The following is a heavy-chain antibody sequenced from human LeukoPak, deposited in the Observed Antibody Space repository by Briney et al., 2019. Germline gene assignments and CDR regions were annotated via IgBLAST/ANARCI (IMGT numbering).Heavy chain of an antibody. Sequence: GGSLRLSCAASGFTFSSYWMSWVRQAPGKGLEWVANIKKDGSEKYYVDSVKGRFTISRDNAKTSLYLQMNSLRAEDTAVYYCARDLSGVTGYTYGRGIDYWGQGTLVTVPS. D-gene: IGHD5-18*01. CDR1: GFTFSSYW. CDR2: IKKDGSEK. V-gene: IGHV3-7*01. J-gene: IGHJ4*02. CDR3: ARDLSGVTGYTYGRGIDY.